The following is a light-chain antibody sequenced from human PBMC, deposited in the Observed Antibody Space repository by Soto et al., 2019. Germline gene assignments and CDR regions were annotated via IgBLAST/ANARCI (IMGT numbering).Light chain of an antibody. CDR2: DAS. J-gene: IGKJ2*01. CDR3: RHFYT. V-gene: IGKV1-9*01. CDR1: QDIRRY. Sequence: DIQLTQSPTFLSASAGDRVSITCRASQDIRRYLVWYQQKPGKAANLLIYDASSLQTGVPSRFGGSGSGTEFTLTITSLQPEDFATYYCRHFYTFGQGTKVDIK.